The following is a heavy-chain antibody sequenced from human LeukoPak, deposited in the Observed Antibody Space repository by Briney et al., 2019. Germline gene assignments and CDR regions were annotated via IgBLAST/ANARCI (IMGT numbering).Heavy chain of an antibody. CDR1: GGSISSYY. CDR2: IYTSGST. CDR3: ASSPGRSYFEYYFDY. V-gene: IGHV4-4*09. Sequence: SETLSLTCTISGGSISSYYWSWIRQPPGKGLEWIGYIYTSGSTNYNPSLKSRVTISVDTSKNQFSLNLSSVTAADTAVYYCASSPGRSYFEYYFDYWGQGTLVTVSS. D-gene: IGHD1-26*01. J-gene: IGHJ4*02.